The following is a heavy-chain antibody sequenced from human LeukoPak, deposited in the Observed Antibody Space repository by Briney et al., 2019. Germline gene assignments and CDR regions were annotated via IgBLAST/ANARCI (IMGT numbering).Heavy chain of an antibody. D-gene: IGHD2-15*01. J-gene: IGHJ4*02. CDR3: ARGPKNCSGGSCYLPFDY. CDR1: GGSFSGYY. CDR2: INHSGST. V-gene: IGHV4-34*01. Sequence: SETLSLTCAVYGGSFSGYYWSWIRQPPGKGLEWIGEINHSGSTNYNPSLKSRVTISVDTSKNQFSLKLSSVTAADTAVYYCARGPKNCSGGSCYLPFDYWGQGTLVTVSS.